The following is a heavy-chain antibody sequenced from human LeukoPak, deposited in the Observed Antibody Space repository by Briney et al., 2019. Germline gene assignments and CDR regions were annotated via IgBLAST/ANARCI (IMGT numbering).Heavy chain of an antibody. Sequence: ASVKVSCKVSGYTLTELSMHWVRQAPGKGLEWMGGFDPEDGETIYAQKFQGRVTMTEDTPTDTAYMELSSLRSEDTAVYYCATASIAAQDAFDIWGQGTMVTVSS. CDR1: GYTLTELS. CDR2: FDPEDGET. D-gene: IGHD6-6*01. CDR3: ATASIAAQDAFDI. V-gene: IGHV1-24*01. J-gene: IGHJ3*02.